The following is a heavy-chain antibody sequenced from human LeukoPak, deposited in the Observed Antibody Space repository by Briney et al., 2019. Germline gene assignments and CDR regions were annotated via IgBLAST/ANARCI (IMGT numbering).Heavy chain of an antibody. Sequence: PGGSLRLSCAGSGFTFRTFGMNWVRQAPGKGLEWISYIDSGSNARYYADSVKGRFTISGDNAKNSLYLQMNSLRDEDTAVYYCAREYCRGYSSGCGALDIWGQGTMVTVSS. J-gene: IGHJ3*02. CDR2: IDSGSNAR. V-gene: IGHV3-48*02. CDR1: GFTFRTFG. D-gene: IGHD6-19*01. CDR3: AREYCRGYSSGCGALDI.